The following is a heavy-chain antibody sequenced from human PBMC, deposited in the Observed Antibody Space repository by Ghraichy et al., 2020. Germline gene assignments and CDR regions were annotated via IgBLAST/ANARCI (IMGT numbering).Heavy chain of an antibody. CDR1: GFTFNTYA. Sequence: GGSLRLSCAASGFTFNTYAMSWVRQAPGKGLEWVSSIFVSGGTAYYVDSVKGRFTISRDDSKNTLHLQMNSLRAEDTAIYYCAKDLGSYHDLLTGIYYNALDVCGQGTTVTVSS. D-gene: IGHD3-9*01. J-gene: IGHJ6*02. V-gene: IGHV3-23*01. CDR3: AKDLGSYHDLLTGIYYNALDV. CDR2: IFVSGGTA.